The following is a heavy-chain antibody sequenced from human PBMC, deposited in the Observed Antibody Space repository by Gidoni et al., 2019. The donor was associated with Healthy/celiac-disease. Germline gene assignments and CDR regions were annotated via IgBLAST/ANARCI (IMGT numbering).Heavy chain of an antibody. J-gene: IGHJ4*02. CDR2: ISGSGGST. D-gene: IGHD1-1*01. V-gene: IGHV3-23*01. Sequence: EVQLLESGGGLVQPGGSLRLSCAAYGFTFSSYAMSWVRQAPGKGLEWVSAISGSGGSTYYADSVKGRFTISRDNSKNTLYLQMNSLRAEDTAVYYCAKGRLERRMGFDYWGQGTLVTVSS. CDR1: GFTFSSYA. CDR3: AKGRLERRMGFDY.